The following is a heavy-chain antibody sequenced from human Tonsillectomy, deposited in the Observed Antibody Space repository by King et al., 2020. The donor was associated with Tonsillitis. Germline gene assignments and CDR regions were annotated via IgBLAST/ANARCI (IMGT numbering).Heavy chain of an antibody. CDR1: GCSISSYY. Sequence: VQLQESGPGLVKPAETLSLTCTVSGCSISSYYWSWIRQPPGKGLEWIGYIYYSGSTNYNPSLKSRVTISVDTPTNQFSLKLSSVTAADTAVYYCARVSCSSTSCYYYFDYWGQGTLVTVSS. CDR3: ARVSCSSTSCYYYFDY. D-gene: IGHD2-2*01. J-gene: IGHJ4*02. CDR2: IYYSGST. V-gene: IGHV4-59*01.